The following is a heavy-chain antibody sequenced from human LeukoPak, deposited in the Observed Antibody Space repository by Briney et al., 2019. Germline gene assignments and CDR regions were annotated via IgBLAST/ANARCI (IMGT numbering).Heavy chain of an antibody. CDR2: INHSGST. Sequence: KPSETLSLICAVYGDSLSGYYWSWIRQPPGKGLEWIGEINHSGSTNYNPSLKSRVTESVDTSKNQFSLKLTSVTAADTAVYYCARRVRIAAPFNPWGQGTLVIVSS. CDR1: GDSLSGYY. CDR3: ARRVRIAAPFNP. J-gene: IGHJ5*02. D-gene: IGHD6-13*01. V-gene: IGHV4-34*01.